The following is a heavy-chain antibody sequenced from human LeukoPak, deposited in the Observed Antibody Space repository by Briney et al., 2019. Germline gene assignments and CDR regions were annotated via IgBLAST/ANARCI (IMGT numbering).Heavy chain of an antibody. CDR3: ARDGGYGIITGGFDY. D-gene: IGHD5-12*01. CDR1: GFTFSSYA. V-gene: IGHV3-30*04. Sequence: PGGSLRLSCAASGFTFSSYAMHWVRQAPGKGLEWVAVISYDGSNKYYADSVKGRFTISKDNSKNTLYLQMNSLRAEDTAVYYCARDGGYGIITGGFDYWGQGTLVTVSS. J-gene: IGHJ4*02. CDR2: ISYDGSNK.